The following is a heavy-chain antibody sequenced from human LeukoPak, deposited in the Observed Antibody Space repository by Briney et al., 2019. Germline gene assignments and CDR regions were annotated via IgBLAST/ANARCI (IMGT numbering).Heavy chain of an antibody. V-gene: IGHV3-7*01. CDR1: GFTFSSYW. CDR3: AGGGGLLPPADY. Sequence: GGSLRLSCAASGFTFSSYWMSWVRQAPGKGLEWVANMNQDGSEKYYVDSVKGRFTISRDNAKNSLYLQMNNLRAEDSSVYYCAGGGGLLPPADYWGQGTLVTVSS. D-gene: IGHD1-26*01. J-gene: IGHJ4*02. CDR2: MNQDGSEK.